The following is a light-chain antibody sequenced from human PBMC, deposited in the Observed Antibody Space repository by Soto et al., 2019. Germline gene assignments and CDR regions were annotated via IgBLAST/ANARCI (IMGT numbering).Light chain of an antibody. Sequence: QSALTQPRSVSGSPGQSVTISCTGTSSDVAGYRYVSWYQQHPGKVPKLIIYEVTNRPSGVSNRFSGSKSGNTASLTISGLQAEDEADYYCSSYTTSSTRVFGTGTKLTVL. V-gene: IGLV2-14*01. CDR2: EVT. J-gene: IGLJ1*01. CDR1: SSDVAGYRY. CDR3: SSYTTSSTRV.